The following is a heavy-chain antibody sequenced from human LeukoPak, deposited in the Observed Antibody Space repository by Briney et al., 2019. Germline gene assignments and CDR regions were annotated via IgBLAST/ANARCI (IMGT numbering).Heavy chain of an antibody. J-gene: IGHJ6*03. CDR2: ISWNSDSV. Sequence: GRSLRLSCAASGFAFDDYAMHWVRQAPGKGLEWVSGISWNSDSVAYADSVKGRFTISRDNAKNSLYLQMNSLRAEDTALYYCAKDLAPTYYYYMDVWGRGTTVTIPS. CDR3: AKDLAPTYYYYMDV. CDR1: GFAFDDYA. V-gene: IGHV3-9*01.